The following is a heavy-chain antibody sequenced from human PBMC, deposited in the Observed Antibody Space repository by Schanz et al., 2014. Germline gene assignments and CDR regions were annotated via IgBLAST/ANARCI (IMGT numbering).Heavy chain of an antibody. J-gene: IGHJ4*02. V-gene: IGHV3-9*01. CDR2: ISWNSGSI. D-gene: IGHD3-3*01. Sequence: EVQLVESGGVVAQPCRSLRLSCAASGFMFEDYAMHWVRQAPGKGLEWVSGISWNSGSIGYEDSVKGRFTISRDNAKNSLYLQMSSLRAEDTALYFCVKDIYDFWSGNFDYWGQGTLVTVSS. CDR3: VKDIYDFWSGNFDY. CDR1: GFMFEDYA.